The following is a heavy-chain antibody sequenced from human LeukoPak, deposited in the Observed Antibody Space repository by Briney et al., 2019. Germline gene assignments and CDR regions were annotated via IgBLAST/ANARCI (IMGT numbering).Heavy chain of an antibody. CDR1: GFTFGDYA. CDR2: IRSKAYGGTT. Sequence: GGSLRLSCTASGFTFGDYAMSWVRQAPGKGREWVGFIRSKAYGGTTEYAASVKGRFTISRDDSKSIAYLQMNSLKTEDTAVYYCTRVPGNYYYYYYMDVWGKGTTVTVSS. CDR3: TRVPGNYYYYYYMDV. V-gene: IGHV3-49*04. J-gene: IGHJ6*03.